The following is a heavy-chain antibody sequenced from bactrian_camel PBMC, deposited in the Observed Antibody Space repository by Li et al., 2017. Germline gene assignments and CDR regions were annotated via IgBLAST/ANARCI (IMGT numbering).Heavy chain of an antibody. J-gene: IGHJ4*01. D-gene: IGHD2*01. V-gene: IGHV3S54*01. CDR1: GRPDALRC. Sequence: HVQLVESGGGSVEAGGSLRLSCVAVGRPDALRCMAWFRQAPGKEREGVAAIHTAGSSTYYGDAVKGRFTISQEKSNNTVFLTMNSAKPEDTAMYYCAADFAPIACRVGRTPEVNDYNIWGQGTQVTVS. CDR3: AADFAPIACRVGRTPEVNDYNI. CDR2: IHTAGSST.